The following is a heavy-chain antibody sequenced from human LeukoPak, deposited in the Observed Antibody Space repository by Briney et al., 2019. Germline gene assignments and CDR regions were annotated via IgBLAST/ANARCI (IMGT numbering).Heavy chain of an antibody. CDR2: ILYDGSNK. CDR3: ARDGLTGTTDGTLDD. J-gene: IGHJ4*02. Sequence: GGSLRLSCVASGFTYSHYTMHWVRQAPGKGLEWVAVILYDGSNKYYADSVKGRLTISRDNSKNTLYLQMNSLRVEDTAMYYCARDGLTGTTDGTLDDWGQGTLVTVSS. CDR1: GFTYSHYT. V-gene: IGHV3-30-3*01. D-gene: IGHD1-20*01.